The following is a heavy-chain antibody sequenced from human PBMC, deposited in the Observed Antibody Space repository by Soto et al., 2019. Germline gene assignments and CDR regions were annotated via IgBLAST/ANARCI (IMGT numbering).Heavy chain of an antibody. CDR1: GFTVSSNY. J-gene: IGHJ3*02. D-gene: IGHD2-2*01. Sequence: GGSLRLSCAASGFTVSSNYMNWVRQAPGKGLEWVSSIYSGGNTYYADSVKGRVTISRDNYKNMLYLQMNRLRVEDRAVYYCAREVRMRGFALDIWGQGTMVTVSS. CDR2: IYSGGNT. CDR3: AREVRMRGFALDI. V-gene: IGHV3-66*01.